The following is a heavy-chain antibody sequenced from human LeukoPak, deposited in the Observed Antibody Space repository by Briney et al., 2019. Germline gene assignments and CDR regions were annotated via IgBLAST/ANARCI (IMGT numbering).Heavy chain of an antibody. CDR3: AKETFGISSGNWSPFDY. Sequence: SVKVSCKASGGTFSSYAISWVRQAPGQGLEWMGRIIPIFGTANYAQKFQGRVTITTDESTSTAYMELSSLRSADTAVYYCAKETFGISSGNWSPFDYWGQGTLVTVSS. V-gene: IGHV1-69*05. J-gene: IGHJ4*02. CDR1: GGTFSSYA. D-gene: IGHD3-22*01. CDR2: IIPIFGTA.